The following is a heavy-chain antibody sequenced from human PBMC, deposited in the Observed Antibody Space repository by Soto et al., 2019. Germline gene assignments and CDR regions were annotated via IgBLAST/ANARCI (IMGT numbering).Heavy chain of an antibody. CDR3: AKQSSGWSGGLHYFDY. Sequence: GGSLRLSCAASGFTFNNYAMTWVRQAPGRGLEWVSGLSGSGGRTYYADSVKGRFTISRDNSKNTLYLQMNSLRAEDTAVYYCAKQSSGWSGGLHYFDYWGQGTLVTVSS. D-gene: IGHD6-19*01. CDR1: GFTFNNYA. CDR2: LSGSGGRT. V-gene: IGHV3-23*01. J-gene: IGHJ4*02.